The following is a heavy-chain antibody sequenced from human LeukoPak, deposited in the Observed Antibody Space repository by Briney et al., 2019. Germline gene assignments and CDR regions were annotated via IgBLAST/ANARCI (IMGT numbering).Heavy chain of an antibody. V-gene: IGHV4-34*01. D-gene: IGHD2-2*01. CDR2: INHSGST. Sequence: PSETLSLTCAVYGGSFSGYYWSWIRQPPGKGLEWIGEINHSGSTNYNPSLKSRVTISVDTSKNQFSLKLSSVTAADTAVYYCARGGNVGVPAAIGLYSDFDYWGQGTLVTVSS. CDR1: GGSFSGYY. CDR3: ARGGNVGVPAAIGLYSDFDY. J-gene: IGHJ4*02.